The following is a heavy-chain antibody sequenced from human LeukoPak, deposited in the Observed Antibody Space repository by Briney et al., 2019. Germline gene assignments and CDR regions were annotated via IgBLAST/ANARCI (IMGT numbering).Heavy chain of an antibody. V-gene: IGHV3-74*03. J-gene: IGHJ4*02. CDR2: INSDGSIT. D-gene: IGHD1-26*01. CDR3: AREVGAIDF. Sequence: PGGSLRLSCAASGFSFSGYWMHWGRQIPGKGLGWVAHINSDGSITKYADSVKGRFTISRDNAKNTLYLQMNSLRAEDTAVYYCAREVGAIDFWGQGTLVTVSS. CDR1: GFSFSGYW.